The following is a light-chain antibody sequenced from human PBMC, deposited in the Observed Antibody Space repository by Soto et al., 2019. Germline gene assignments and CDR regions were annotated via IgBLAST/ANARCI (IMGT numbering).Light chain of an antibody. J-gene: IGKJ4*01. CDR1: QSVSSY. CDR3: QQYNLSPLT. CDR2: VAS. V-gene: IGKV3-15*01. Sequence: EIVMTQSPATLSLSPGERATLSCRASQSVSSYLAWYQQKPGQTPKLLIYVASTMATGIPARFSGSGSGTEFTLTISRLEPEDFAVYYCQQYNLSPLTFGGGTKVEFK.